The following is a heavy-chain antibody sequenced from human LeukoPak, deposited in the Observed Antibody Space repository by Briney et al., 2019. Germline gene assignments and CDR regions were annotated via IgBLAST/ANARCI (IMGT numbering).Heavy chain of an antibody. V-gene: IGHV3-23*01. J-gene: IGHJ4*02. Sequence: GGSLRLSCAASGFTVSSYAMSWVRQAPGKGLEWISAISGNGGTKYYADSVKGRFTISRDTSTNTLYLQLNSLRVDDTAVYFCAKEWRFSSSWYQHYFDYWGQGTLVTVSS. CDR2: ISGNGGTK. CDR1: GFTVSSYA. CDR3: AKEWRFSSSWYQHYFDY. D-gene: IGHD6-13*01.